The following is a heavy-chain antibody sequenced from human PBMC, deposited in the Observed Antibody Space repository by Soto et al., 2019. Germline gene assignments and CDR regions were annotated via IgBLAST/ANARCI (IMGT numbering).Heavy chain of an antibody. D-gene: IGHD3-3*01. CDR1: GGSISSGGYY. Sequence: SETLSLTCTVSGGSISSGGYYWSWIRQHPGKGLEWIGYIYYSGSTYYNPSLKSRVTISVDTSKNQFSLKLSSVTAADTAVYYCARESHYDFWSRYKGSNLAVYYYGMDVWGQGTTVTVSS. V-gene: IGHV4-31*03. J-gene: IGHJ6*02. CDR3: ARESHYDFWSRYKGSNLAVYYYGMDV. CDR2: IYYSGST.